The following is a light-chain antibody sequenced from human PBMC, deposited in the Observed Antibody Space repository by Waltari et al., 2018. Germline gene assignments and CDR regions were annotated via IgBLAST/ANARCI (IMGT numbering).Light chain of an antibody. CDR1: ETIKTN. V-gene: IGKV3-15*01. Sequence: EIVVTQSPATLSVSPGEGATLSCRASETIKTNLAWYQHKPGQAPRLLIYDASTRATGIPARFSGSGSGTEFTLTISSLQSEDFAIYFCQQYNEWPPLTFGGGTKVEIK. CDR3: QQYNEWPPLT. J-gene: IGKJ4*01. CDR2: DAS.